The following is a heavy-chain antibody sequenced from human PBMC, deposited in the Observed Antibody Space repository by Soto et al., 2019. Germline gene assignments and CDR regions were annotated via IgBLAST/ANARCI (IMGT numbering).Heavy chain of an antibody. J-gene: IGHJ6*02. V-gene: IGHV1-18*01. CDR1: GYTFTSYG. Sequence: QVQLVQSGAEVKKPGASVKVSCKASGYTFTSYGISWVRQAPGQGLEWMGRISAYNGNTNYAQKLQGRVTMTSDPSTSTAYMELRSLRSDDTAVYYCARLPYCSGGSCYSNYYYYGMDVWGQGTTVTVSS. CDR3: ARLPYCSGGSCYSNYYYYGMDV. CDR2: ISAYNGNT. D-gene: IGHD2-15*01.